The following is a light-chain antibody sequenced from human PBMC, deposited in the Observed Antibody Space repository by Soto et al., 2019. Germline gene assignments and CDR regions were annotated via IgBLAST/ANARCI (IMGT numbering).Light chain of an antibody. CDR3: QQYGSSPT. J-gene: IGKJ1*01. CDR2: DVC. Sequence: EIVLTQSPGTLSLSPGERATLSCRSSQSVSSSYLAWSQQKPGQAPRLLIYDVCSRATGIPDRFSGSGSGTDFPLTISRLEPEDFAVYYCQQYGSSPTFGQGTKVEIK. V-gene: IGKV3-20*01. CDR1: QSVSSSY.